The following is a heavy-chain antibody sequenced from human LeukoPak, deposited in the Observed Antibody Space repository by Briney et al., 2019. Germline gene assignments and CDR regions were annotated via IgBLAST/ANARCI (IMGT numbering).Heavy chain of an antibody. J-gene: IGHJ4*02. V-gene: IGHV1-8*01. CDR1: GYTFTSYD. CDR3: ARGYYYDSSGYYYHY. D-gene: IGHD3-22*01. Sequence: ASVKVSCKASGYTFTSYDINWVRQATGQGLEWMGWMNPNSGNTGYAQKFQGRVTMTRNTSISTAYMELSSLRSDDTAVYYCARGYYYDSSGYYYHYWGQGTLVTVSS. CDR2: MNPNSGNT.